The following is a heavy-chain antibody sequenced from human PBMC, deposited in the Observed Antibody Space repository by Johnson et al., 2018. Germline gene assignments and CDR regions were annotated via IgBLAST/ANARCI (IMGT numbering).Heavy chain of an antibody. J-gene: IGHJ4*02. Sequence: VQLVESGGGLVQPGGSLRLSCVVSGFTFSNYGMHWVRQSPGKGLEWVAVISYDGSNKYYADSVKGRFTISRDNSKNTLYLQMNSLRAEDTAVYYCAKGGGPSGWYAGYWGQGTLVTVSS. D-gene: IGHD6-19*01. CDR2: ISYDGSNK. V-gene: IGHV3-30*18. CDR1: GFTFSNYG. CDR3: AKGGGPSGWYAGY.